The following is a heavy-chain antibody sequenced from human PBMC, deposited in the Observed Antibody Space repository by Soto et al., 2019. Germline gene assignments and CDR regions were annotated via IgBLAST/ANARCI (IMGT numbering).Heavy chain of an antibody. D-gene: IGHD2-21*01. CDR3: ARLSLLRWPNPYSYGMDV. Sequence: PGESVKISGKGSGYSFTSYCIGWVRQMPWKGLEWMGIIHPGDSDTRYSPSFQGQVTISADKSISTAYLQWSSLKASDNAMYYCARLSLLRWPNPYSYGMDVWGQGTTLTVYS. V-gene: IGHV5-51*01. J-gene: IGHJ6*02. CDR2: IHPGDSDT. CDR1: GYSFTSYC.